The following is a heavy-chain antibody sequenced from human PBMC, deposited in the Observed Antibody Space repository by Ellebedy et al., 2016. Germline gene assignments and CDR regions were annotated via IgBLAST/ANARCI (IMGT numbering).Heavy chain of an antibody. J-gene: IGHJ3*02. V-gene: IGHV4-39*07. Sequence: SETLSLTXTVSGGSISSSSYYWGWIRQPPGKGLEWIGSIYYSGSTYYNPSLKSRVTISVDTSKNQFSLKLSSVTAADTAVYYCARVLAMPRAFDIWGQGTMVTVSS. CDR2: IYYSGST. CDR3: ARVLAMPRAFDI. D-gene: IGHD2-2*01. CDR1: GGSISSSSYY.